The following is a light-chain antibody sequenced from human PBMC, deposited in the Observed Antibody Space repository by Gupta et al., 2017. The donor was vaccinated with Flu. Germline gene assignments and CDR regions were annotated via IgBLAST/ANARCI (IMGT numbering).Light chain of an antibody. Sequence: QSVLTQPPSVSAAPGQKVTISCSGSSSNIGNNYVSWYQQLPGTAPKLLIYENNKRPSGIPDRFAGYKAGTSATLGITGLQTGEEADYYGGKSASSLSYFVFGGGTKLTVL. J-gene: IGLJ2*01. CDR3: GKSASSLSYFV. CDR2: ENN. CDR1: SSNIGNNY. V-gene: IGLV1-51*02.